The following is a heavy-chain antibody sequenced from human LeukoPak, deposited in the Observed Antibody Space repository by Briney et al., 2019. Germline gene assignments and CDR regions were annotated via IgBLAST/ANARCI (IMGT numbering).Heavy chain of an antibody. Sequence: GGSLRLSCAASGFTFSSYWMHWVRQAPGKGLEWVSAISGSGGSTYYADSVKGRFTISRDNSKNTLYLQMNSLRAEDTAVYYCAKDRGAASHFDYWGQGTLVTVSS. CDR3: AKDRGAASHFDY. D-gene: IGHD6-13*01. J-gene: IGHJ4*02. CDR2: ISGSGGST. CDR1: GFTFSSYW. V-gene: IGHV3-23*01.